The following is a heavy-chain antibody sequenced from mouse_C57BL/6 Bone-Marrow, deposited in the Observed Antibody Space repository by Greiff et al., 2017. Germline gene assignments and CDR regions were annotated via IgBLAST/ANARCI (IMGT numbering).Heavy chain of an antibody. CDR1: GYTFTSYW. J-gene: IGHJ1*03. D-gene: IGHD1-1*01. CDR2: IDPSDSYT. V-gene: IGHV1-59*01. Sequence: QVQLQQPGAELVRPGTSVKLSCKASGYTFTSYWMHWVKQRPGQGLEWIGVIDPSDSYTNYNQKFKGKATLTVDTSSSTAYMQLSSLTSEDSAVYYCALYYGSSYGYFDVWGTGTTVTVSS. CDR3: ALYYGSSYGYFDV.